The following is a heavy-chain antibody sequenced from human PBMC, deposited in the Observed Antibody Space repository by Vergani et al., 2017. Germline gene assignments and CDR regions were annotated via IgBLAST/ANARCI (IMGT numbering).Heavy chain of an antibody. CDR3: ARDRVDIVATTTYYYYYYGMDV. D-gene: IGHD5-12*01. J-gene: IGHJ6*02. CDR1: GFTVSSNY. V-gene: IGHV3-53*04. CDR2: IYSGGST. Sequence: EVQLVESGGGLVQPGGSLRLSCVASGFTVSSNYMSWVRQAPGKGLEWVSVIYSGGSTYYADSVKGRFTISRHNSKNTLYLQMNSLRAEDTAVYYCARDRVDIVATTTYYYYYYGMDVWGQGTTVTVSS.